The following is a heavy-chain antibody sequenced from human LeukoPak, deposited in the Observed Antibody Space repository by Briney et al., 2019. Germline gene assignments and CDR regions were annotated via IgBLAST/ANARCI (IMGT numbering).Heavy chain of an antibody. CDR3: ARDRGVVATITHYYYGMDV. V-gene: IGHV1-69*04. J-gene: IGHJ6*02. Sequence: SVNVSCKASGGTFSSYAISWVRQAPGQGLEWMGRIIPILGIANYAQKFQGRVTITADKSTSTAYMELSSLRSEDTAVYYCARDRGVVATITHYYYGMDVWGQGTTVTVAS. CDR2: IIPILGIA. CDR1: GGTFSSYA. D-gene: IGHD5-12*01.